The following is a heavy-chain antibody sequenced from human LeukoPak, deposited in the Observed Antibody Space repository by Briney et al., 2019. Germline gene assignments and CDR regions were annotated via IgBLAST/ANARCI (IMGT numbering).Heavy chain of an antibody. V-gene: IGHV3-53*01. CDR1: GFTFSSIH. Sequence: GGSLRLSCAASGFTFSSIHMVWVRQAPGKGLEWVSVTYTGGNSYYADSVKGRFIISRDISKNTVYLQMNSLRVEDTALYYCVRSLDYWGQGTLVTVSS. CDR3: VRSLDY. CDR2: TYTGGNS. J-gene: IGHJ4*02.